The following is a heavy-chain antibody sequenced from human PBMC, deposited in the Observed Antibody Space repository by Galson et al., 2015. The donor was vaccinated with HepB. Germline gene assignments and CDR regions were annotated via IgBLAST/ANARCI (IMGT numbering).Heavy chain of an antibody. CDR1: GFTFDDYA. V-gene: IGHV3-9*01. Sequence: SLRLSCAASGFTFDDYAMHWVRQAPGKGLEWVSGISWNSGSIGYADSVKGRFTISRDNAKNTVYLRMDSLRVEDTAVYFCARVMHGYEPPLDIWGQGTMVTVSS. CDR2: ISWNSGSI. CDR3: ARVMHGYEPPLDI. J-gene: IGHJ3*02. D-gene: IGHD5-12*01.